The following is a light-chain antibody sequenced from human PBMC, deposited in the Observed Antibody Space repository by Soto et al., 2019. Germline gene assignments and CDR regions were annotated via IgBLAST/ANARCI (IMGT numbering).Light chain of an antibody. Sequence: EIVLTQSPGTLSFSPGERATLSCRASQSVSSNYLAWYQQKPGQAPRLLIYGASSRATGIPDRFSGSGSGTDFTLTVSRLEPEDFAVFYCQQYGSSPPTFGQGTNVEIK. CDR1: QSVSSNY. CDR2: GAS. J-gene: IGKJ2*01. V-gene: IGKV3-20*01. CDR3: QQYGSSPPT.